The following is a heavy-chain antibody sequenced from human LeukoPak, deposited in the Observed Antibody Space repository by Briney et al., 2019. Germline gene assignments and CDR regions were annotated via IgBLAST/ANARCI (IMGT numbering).Heavy chain of an antibody. V-gene: IGHV3-21*01. D-gene: IGHD5-24*01. CDR1: GFTFSSYS. CDR2: ISSSSSYI. Sequence: GGSLRLSCAASGFTFSSYSMNWVRQAPGKGLEWFSSISSSSSYIYYADSVKGRFTISRDNAKNSLYLQMNSLRAEDTAVYYCARDSDDYGDYWGQGTLVTVSS. CDR3: ARDSDDYGDY. J-gene: IGHJ4*02.